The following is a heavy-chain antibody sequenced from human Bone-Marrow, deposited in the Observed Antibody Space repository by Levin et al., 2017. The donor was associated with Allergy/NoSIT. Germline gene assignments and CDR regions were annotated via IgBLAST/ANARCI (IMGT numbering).Heavy chain of an antibody. J-gene: IGHJ4*02. CDR2: IKPDGSEK. D-gene: IGHD5-18*01. V-gene: IGHV3-7*04. CDR1: GFTFSSYW. CDR3: ARDLLQLWSSDY. Sequence: PGGSLRLSCAASGFTFSSYWMSWVRQAPGKGLEWVANIKPDGSEKYYVDSVKGRFTISRDNGKNSLYLQMNSLRAEDTAVHYCARDLLQLWSSDYWGQGTLVTVSS.